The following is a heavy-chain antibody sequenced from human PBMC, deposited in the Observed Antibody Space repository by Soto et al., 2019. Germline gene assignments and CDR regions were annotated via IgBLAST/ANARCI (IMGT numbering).Heavy chain of an antibody. V-gene: IGHV4-59*01. Sequence: SETLSLTCTVSGGSISSYYWSWIRQPPGKGLEWIGYIYYSGSTNYNPSLKSRVTISVDTSKNQFSLKLSSVTAADTAVYYCAREGIYGCSGGSCYWEGYYYYGMDVWGQGTTVTVSS. CDR1: GGSISSYY. CDR2: IYYSGST. D-gene: IGHD2-15*01. J-gene: IGHJ6*02. CDR3: AREGIYGCSGGSCYWEGYYYYGMDV.